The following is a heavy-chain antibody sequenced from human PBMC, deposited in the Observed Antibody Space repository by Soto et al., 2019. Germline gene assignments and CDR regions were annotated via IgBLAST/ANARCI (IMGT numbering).Heavy chain of an antibody. D-gene: IGHD5-12*01. CDR2: IYYSGST. Sequence: QLQLQESGPGLVKPSETLSLTCTVSGGSISSSSYYWGWIRQPPGKGLEWIGSIYYSGSTYYNPSLKSRVTISVDTSKNQFSLKLSSVTAADTAVYYCARMDSGFGRYYYYYMDVWGKGTTVTVSS. CDR1: GGSISSSSYY. V-gene: IGHV4-39*01. CDR3: ARMDSGFGRYYYYYMDV. J-gene: IGHJ6*03.